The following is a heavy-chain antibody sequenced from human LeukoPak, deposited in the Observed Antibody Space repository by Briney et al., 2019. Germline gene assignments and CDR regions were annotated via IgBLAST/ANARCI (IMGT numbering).Heavy chain of an antibody. Sequence: PGGSLRLSCAASGFTFSSYWMSWVRQAPGKGLEWVANIKQDGSEKYYVDSVKGRFTISRDNAKNSLYLQMNSLRAEDTAVCYCARGITMVRGVSQSDYWGQGTLVTVSS. CDR2: IKQDGSEK. CDR1: GFTFSSYW. V-gene: IGHV3-7*01. J-gene: IGHJ4*02. CDR3: ARGITMVRGVSQSDY. D-gene: IGHD3-10*01.